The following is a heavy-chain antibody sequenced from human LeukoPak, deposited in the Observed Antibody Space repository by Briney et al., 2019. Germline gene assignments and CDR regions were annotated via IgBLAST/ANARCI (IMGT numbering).Heavy chain of an antibody. Sequence: GGSLRLSCAASGFTVSSNYMSLVRQAPGKGREGVSVIYSGGSTYYAESVKSRFTISRDHSTNTMYLQMTSLRAEDTAMSYCARVEMRMGIAAAGLDYWGQGTPVTVPS. CDR2: IYSGGST. V-gene: IGHV3-53*01. J-gene: IGHJ4*02. D-gene: IGHD6-13*01. CDR1: GFTVSSNY. CDR3: ARVEMRMGIAAAGLDY.